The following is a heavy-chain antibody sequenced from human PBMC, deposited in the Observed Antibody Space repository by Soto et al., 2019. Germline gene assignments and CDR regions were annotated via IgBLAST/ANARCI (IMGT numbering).Heavy chain of an antibody. Sequence: SETLSLTCTVSGGSISSSSYYWGWIRQPPGKGLEWIGSIYYSGSTYYNPSLKSRVTISVDTSKNQFSLKLSSVTAADTAVYYCHSSTPREYYYYGMDVWGQGTTVTV. CDR3: HSSTPREYYYYGMDV. J-gene: IGHJ6*02. V-gene: IGHV4-39*01. CDR1: GGSISSSSYY. D-gene: IGHD2-2*01. CDR2: IYYSGST.